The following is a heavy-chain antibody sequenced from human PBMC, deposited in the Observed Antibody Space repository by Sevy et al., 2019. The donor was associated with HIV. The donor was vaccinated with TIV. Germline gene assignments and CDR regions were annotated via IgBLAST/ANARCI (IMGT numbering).Heavy chain of an antibody. Sequence: SLTCTVSGGSISSGNYYWGWIRQPPGKGLEWIGSSYYSGSADYNPSLKSRVTISVDTSKNQFSLKLSSVTAADTAVYFCARHIPRDGYNSVYRGFDPWGQGALVTVSS. V-gene: IGHV4-39*01. CDR3: ARHIPRDGYNSVYRGFDP. D-gene: IGHD5-12*01. CDR1: GGSISSGNYY. J-gene: IGHJ5*02. CDR2: SYYSGSA.